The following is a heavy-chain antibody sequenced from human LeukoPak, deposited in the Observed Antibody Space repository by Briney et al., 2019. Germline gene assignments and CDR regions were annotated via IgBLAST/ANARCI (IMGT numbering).Heavy chain of an antibody. V-gene: IGHV3-30-3*01. D-gene: IGHD3-22*01. Sequence: GGSLRLSCAASGFTFSSYAMHWVRQAPGKGLXXXXXXSYDGSNKYYADSVKGRFTISRDNSKNTLYLQMNSLRAEDTAVYYCARSYDSSGYYSLIIGYWGQGTLVTVSS. J-gene: IGHJ4*02. CDR2: XSYDGSNK. CDR3: ARSYDSSGYYSLIIGY. CDR1: GFTFSSYA.